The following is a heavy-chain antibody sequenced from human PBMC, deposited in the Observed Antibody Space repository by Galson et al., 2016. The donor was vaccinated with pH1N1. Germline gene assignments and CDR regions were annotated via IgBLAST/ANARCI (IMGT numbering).Heavy chain of an antibody. V-gene: IGHV4-59*01. CDR3: ARGGGDLDS. D-gene: IGHD2-21*02. CDR2: IYYSGTT. J-gene: IGHJ4*02. CDR1: GDSINRNY. Sequence: ETLSLTCTVSGDSINRNYWSWIRQPPGKGLEWIGYIYYSGTTSYSPSLKSRITISVDSSQGQFSLKLTSVTAADTAVYYCARGGGDLDSWGQGTLVTVSS.